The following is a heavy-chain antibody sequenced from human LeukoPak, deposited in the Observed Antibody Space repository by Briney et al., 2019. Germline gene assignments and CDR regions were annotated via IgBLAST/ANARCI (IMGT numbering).Heavy chain of an antibody. CDR2: RSAYNGNT. CDR1: GYTFTSYG. D-gene: IGHD5-12*01. J-gene: IGHJ5*02. V-gene: IGHV1-18*01. Sequence: ASVKVSCKASGYTFTSYGIIWVGQAPAQGLEWMGWRSAYNGNTNYAQKLQGRVTMTTDTSTSTAYMELRSLRSDDTAVYYCARVRGGYDLYWFDPWGQGTLVTVSS. CDR3: ARVRGGYDLYWFDP.